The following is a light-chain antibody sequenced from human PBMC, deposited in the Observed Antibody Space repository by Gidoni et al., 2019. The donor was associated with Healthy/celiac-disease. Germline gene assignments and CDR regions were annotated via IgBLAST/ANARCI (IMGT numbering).Light chain of an antibody. CDR2: EVS. Sequence: SALTQPASVSGSPGRPLPISCTVASSDVGGYNYVSWYQQHPGKAPKLIIYEVSKRPSGVSNRFSGSKSGKSASLTISGLQAEDEADYYCSSYTSSSTLRGVFGGGTKLTVL. J-gene: IGLJ3*02. CDR1: SSDVGGYNY. V-gene: IGLV2-14*01. CDR3: SSYTSSSTLRGV.